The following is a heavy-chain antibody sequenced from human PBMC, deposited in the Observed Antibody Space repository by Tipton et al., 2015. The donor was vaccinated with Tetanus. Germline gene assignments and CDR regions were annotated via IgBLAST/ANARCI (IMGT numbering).Heavy chain of an antibody. D-gene: IGHD6-6*01. CDR1: GYTFRTYW. CDR3: ARLHLRTFASSSGF. J-gene: IGHJ4*02. V-gene: IGHV5-51*01. CDR2: VYPGDSET. Sequence: QLVQSGAEVKESGESLKISCRGSGYTFRTYWIAWVRQMPGKGLEWMGVVYPGDSETRYRPSFQGQVTFSVDRSVNTAYLQWSRLQASDTAVYYCARLHLRTFASSSGFWGQGTMVTVSS.